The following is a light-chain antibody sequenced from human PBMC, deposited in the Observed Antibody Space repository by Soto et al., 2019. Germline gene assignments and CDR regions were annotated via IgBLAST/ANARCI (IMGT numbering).Light chain of an antibody. Sequence: QSALTQPASVSGSPGQSITISCTGTSSDVGDYNYVSWYQQHPGNPPKLMIYDVSNRPSGVSDRFSGSKSGNTASLTISGFQAEDEADYYYTSYTSSSTLVVFGGGTKLTV. V-gene: IGLV2-14*01. CDR3: TSYTSSSTLVV. J-gene: IGLJ2*01. CDR2: DVS. CDR1: SSDVGDYNY.